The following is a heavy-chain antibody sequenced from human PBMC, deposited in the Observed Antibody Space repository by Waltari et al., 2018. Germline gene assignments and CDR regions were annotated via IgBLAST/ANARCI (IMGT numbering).Heavy chain of an antibody. J-gene: IGHJ6*03. CDR3: ARGREYGSDYYYMDV. D-gene: IGHD4-17*01. V-gene: IGHV4-34*01. CDR2: INHSAST. CDR1: GGSFSGYY. Sequence: QVQLQQWGAGLLKPSETLSLTCAVYGGSFSGYYWSWIRQPPGKGLEWIGEINHSASTNYHPSLKSRVTISVDTSKNQFSLKLSSVTAADTAVYYCARGREYGSDYYYMDVWGKGTTVTVSS.